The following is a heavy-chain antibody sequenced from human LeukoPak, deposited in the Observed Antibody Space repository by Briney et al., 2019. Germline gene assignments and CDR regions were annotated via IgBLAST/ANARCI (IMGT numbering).Heavy chain of an antibody. V-gene: IGHV3-11*01. CDR3: VPLNWNPPGDFDR. CDR1: GFTFSDYY. CDR2: VSGSGSPI. J-gene: IGHJ4*02. D-gene: IGHD1-20*01. Sequence: PGGSLRLSCAASGFTFSDYYMSWIRQAPGKGLEWVSYVSGSGSPIYYADSVKGRFTVSRDNAKNSLYLQMNSLRAEDTAVYYCVPLNWNPPGDFDRWGQGTLVTVSS.